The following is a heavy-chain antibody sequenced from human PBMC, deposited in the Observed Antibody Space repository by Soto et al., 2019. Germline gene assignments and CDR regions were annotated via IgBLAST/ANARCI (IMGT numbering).Heavy chain of an antibody. CDR2: IHPSGSI. Sequence: QVQVQQWGAGLLKPSETLSLTCAVYGGSFSGYYWTWIRQPPGKGLEWIGEIHPSGSINYNPSLMGRVTISVDMSKNQFSLELSSVTAADTAVYYCARGRDAYKTGNYWGQGTLVTVSS. V-gene: IGHV4-34*01. D-gene: IGHD1-1*01. CDR3: ARGRDAYKTGNY. CDR1: GGSFSGYY. J-gene: IGHJ4*02.